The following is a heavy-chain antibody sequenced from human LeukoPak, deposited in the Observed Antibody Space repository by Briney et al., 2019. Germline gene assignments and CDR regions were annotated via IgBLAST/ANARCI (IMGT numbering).Heavy chain of an antibody. CDR2: MNPNSGNT. CDR3: ARGAVGGIAAAGVVVWFDP. D-gene: IGHD6-13*01. V-gene: IGHV1-8*01. J-gene: IGHJ5*02. Sequence: ASVKVSCKASGYTFTSYDINWVRQATGQGLEWMGWMNPNSGNTGYAQKFQGRVTMTRNTSISTAYMELSSLRSEDTAAYYCARGAVGGIAAAGVVVWFDPWGQGTLVTVSS. CDR1: GYTFTSYD.